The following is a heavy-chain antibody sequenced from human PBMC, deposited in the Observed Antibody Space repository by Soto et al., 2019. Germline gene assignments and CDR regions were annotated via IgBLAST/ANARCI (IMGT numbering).Heavy chain of an antibody. CDR1: GYSFTDYH. V-gene: IGHV1-2*04. CDR3: ARGHSTDCSNGVCSFFYNHEMDV. CDR2: INPKSGGT. D-gene: IGHD2-8*01. J-gene: IGHJ6*02. Sequence: ASVKVSCKASGYSFTDYHIHWVRQAPGQGLEWLGRINPKSGGTSTAQKFQGWVTMARDRSISTVYMELTRLRSDDTAVYFCARGHSTDCSNGVCSFFYNHEMDVWGQGTTVTVSS.